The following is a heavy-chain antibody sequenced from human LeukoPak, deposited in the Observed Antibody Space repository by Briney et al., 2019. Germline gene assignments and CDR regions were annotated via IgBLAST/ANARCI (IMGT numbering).Heavy chain of an antibody. CDR1: GYTFTGYY. CDR2: INPNSGGT. V-gene: IGHV1-2*02. Sequence: PRASVKVSCKASGYTFTGYYIHWVRQAPGQGLEWMGWINPNSGGTNYAQKFQGRVTMTRDTSISTAYKELSRLRSDDTAVCYCARSTLVVVTDPYLDYWGQGTLVTVSS. J-gene: IGHJ4*02. CDR3: ARSTLVVVTDPYLDY. D-gene: IGHD2-21*02.